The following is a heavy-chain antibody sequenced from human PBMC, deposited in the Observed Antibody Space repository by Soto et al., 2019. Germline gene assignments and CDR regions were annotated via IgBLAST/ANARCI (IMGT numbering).Heavy chain of an antibody. CDR3: ARAHGSGWGAFDI. Sequence: QLQLQESGSGLVKPSQTLSLTCAVSGGSISSGGSSWSWIRQPPGKGLEWIGYIYHSGSTYYNPSLKSRVTISVDRSKNQFSLKLSSVTAADTAVYYCARAHGSGWGAFDIWGQGTMVTVSS. V-gene: IGHV4-30-2*01. CDR1: GGSISSGGSS. D-gene: IGHD3-10*01. CDR2: IYHSGST. J-gene: IGHJ3*02.